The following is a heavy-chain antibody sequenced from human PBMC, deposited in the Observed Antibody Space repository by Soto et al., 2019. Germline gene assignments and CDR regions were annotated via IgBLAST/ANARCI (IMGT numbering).Heavy chain of an antibody. D-gene: IGHD1-7*01. CDR3: VNGRSSTTSDHY. CDR2: ISGIFGST. J-gene: IGHJ4*02. Sequence: GGSLRLSCAASGFTFSSYAMIWVRQAPVNGLEFVSAISGIFGSTYYADSVKGRFTISRYNSKNTLYLQMNSLRADDTAVYYCVNGRSSTTSDHYFGQGTLVTVST. V-gene: IGHV3-23*01. CDR1: GFTFSSYA.